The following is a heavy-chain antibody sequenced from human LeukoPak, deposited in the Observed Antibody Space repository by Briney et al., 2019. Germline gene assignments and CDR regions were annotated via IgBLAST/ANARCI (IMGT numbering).Heavy chain of an antibody. V-gene: IGHV3-48*04. Sequence: GGSLRLSCEVSGLIVNSESMNWVRQAPGKGLEWVSYISRSGTVVFYADSVRGRFTVSRDNAKNSLYLQMNSLRAEDTAVYYCASGIAAATSWWGQGTLVTVSS. D-gene: IGHD6-13*01. CDR1: GLIVNSES. CDR3: ASGIAAATSW. J-gene: IGHJ4*02. CDR2: ISRSGTVV.